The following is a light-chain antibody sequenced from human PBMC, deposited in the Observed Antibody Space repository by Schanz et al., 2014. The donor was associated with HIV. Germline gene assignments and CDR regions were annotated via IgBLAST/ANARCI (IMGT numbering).Light chain of an antibody. CDR1: QRLSSSY. J-gene: IGKJ4*01. Sequence: EIVLTQSPGSLSLSPGGRATLSCGASQRLSSSYLAWYQQKRDQPPRLVIYATSSRAAGIPDRFSGTGSGTDFALTISSLEPEDFAVYYCQYFGSSGGTFGGGTKGEIK. CDR3: QYFGSSGGT. V-gene: IGKV3-20*01. CDR2: ATS.